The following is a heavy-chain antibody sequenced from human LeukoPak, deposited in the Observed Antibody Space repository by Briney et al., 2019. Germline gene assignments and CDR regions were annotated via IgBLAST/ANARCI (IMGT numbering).Heavy chain of an antibody. V-gene: IGHV4-59*11. CDR2: IYYSGST. D-gene: IGHD3-3*01. J-gene: IGHJ6*03. CDR3: ARETIFGPELGYYYYMDV. CDR1: GGSISSHY. Sequence: SETLSLTCTVSGGSISSHYWSWIRQPPGKGLEWIGYIYYSGSTNYNPSLKSRVTISVDTSKNQSSLKLSSVTAADTAVYYCARETIFGPELGYYYYMDVWGQGTLVTVSS.